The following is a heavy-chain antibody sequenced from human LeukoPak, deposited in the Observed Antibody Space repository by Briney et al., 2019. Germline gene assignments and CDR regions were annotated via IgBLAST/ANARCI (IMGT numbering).Heavy chain of an antibody. CDR2: ISSSGSTI. V-gene: IGHV3-48*03. J-gene: IGHJ3*02. CDR1: GFTFSSYE. D-gene: IGHD1-14*01. CDR3: ARAGNAFDI. Sequence: PGGSLRLSYAASGFTFSSYEMNWVRQAPGKGLEWVSYISSSGSTIYYADSVKGRFTISRDNAKNTLFLQMNSLRVEDTAVYYCARAGNAFDIWGQGTMVTVSS.